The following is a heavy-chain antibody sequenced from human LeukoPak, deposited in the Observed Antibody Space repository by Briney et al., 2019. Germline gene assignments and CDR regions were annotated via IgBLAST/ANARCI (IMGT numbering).Heavy chain of an antibody. J-gene: IGHJ4*02. CDR3: ASSSSGYGGEDSIDY. D-gene: IGHD4-23*01. CDR2: IYYSGST. V-gene: IGHV4-31*03. CDR1: GGSISSGGYY. Sequence: SQTLSLTCTVSGGSISSGGYYWSWIRQHPGKGLEWIVYIYYSGSTYYNPSLKSRATISVDTSNNQFSLKLSSVTAADTAVYYCASSSSGYGGEDSIDYCGQGTLVIVSS.